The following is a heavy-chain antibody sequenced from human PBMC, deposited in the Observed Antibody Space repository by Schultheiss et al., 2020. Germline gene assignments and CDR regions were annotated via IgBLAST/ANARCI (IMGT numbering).Heavy chain of an antibody. V-gene: IGHV3-64D*06. CDR2: IESDGTIT. CDR1: GFTFSSYT. Sequence: GGSLRLSCSASGFTFSSYTMHWVRQAPGMGLEYVAFIESDGTITSYGDSVRGRFTISRDTAKDMLYLQMNTLRLEDTAVYYCVKDRSGSYAFDFWGQGALVTVSS. CDR3: VKDRSGSYAFDF. D-gene: IGHD1-26*01. J-gene: IGHJ4*02.